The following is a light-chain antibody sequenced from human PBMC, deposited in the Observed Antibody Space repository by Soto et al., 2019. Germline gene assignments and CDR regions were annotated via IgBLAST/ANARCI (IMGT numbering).Light chain of an antibody. CDR2: WAS. J-gene: IGKJ1*01. Sequence: DIVMTESQDSRAVSLGERATINWKSSQSILYSSNNKICLAWYQQKPGQPPKVLIYWASTRESGVPDRFSGSGSGTDFTLTINNLQAEDVAVYYCHQYYNIPWTFGQGTKVDIK. V-gene: IGKV4-1*01. CDR3: HQYYNIPWT. CDR1: QSILYSSNNKIC.